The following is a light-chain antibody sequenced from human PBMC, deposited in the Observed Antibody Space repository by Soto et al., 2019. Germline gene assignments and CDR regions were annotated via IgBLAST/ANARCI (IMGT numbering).Light chain of an antibody. CDR2: KAS. J-gene: IGKJ1*01. V-gene: IGKV1-5*03. CDR1: QSIDIW. CDR3: QQYSSYPWT. Sequence: DIQMTQSPSTLSASVGDRVTITCRASQSIDIWLAWYQQKPGKAPKLLIYKASSLESGVPSRFSGSGSGTEFTLTISSLQHDDVATYYCQQYSSYPWTFGQGTKVEIK.